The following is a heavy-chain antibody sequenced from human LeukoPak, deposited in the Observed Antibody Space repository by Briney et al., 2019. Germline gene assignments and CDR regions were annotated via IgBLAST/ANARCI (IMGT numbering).Heavy chain of an antibody. D-gene: IGHD4-11*01. CDR3: TRDSTTFRFGY. V-gene: IGHV3-53*01. J-gene: IGHJ4*02. Sequence: GGSLRLSCAASGVAVSSSYMSWVRQAPGKGLEWVSIVYSDDIRYYVDSVKGRFSISRDTSRNTLYLQMNSPRAEDTAVYYCTRDSTTFRFGYWGQGTLVTVSS. CDR2: VYSDDIR. CDR1: GVAVSSSY.